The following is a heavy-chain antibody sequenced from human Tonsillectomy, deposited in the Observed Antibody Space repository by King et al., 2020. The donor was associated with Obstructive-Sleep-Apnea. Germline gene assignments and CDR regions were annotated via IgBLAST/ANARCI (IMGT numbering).Heavy chain of an antibody. J-gene: IGHJ4*02. CDR1: GGSISSSSYY. V-gene: IGHV4-39*07. CDR3: ASATVTTFDY. CDR2: IYYSGST. D-gene: IGHD4-11*01. Sequence: QLQESGPGLVKPSETLSLTCTVSGGSISSSSYYWGWIRQPPGKGLEWIGNIYYSGSTHYNPSLKSRVTISVETSKNQFSLKVSSVTAADTAVYFCASATVTTFDYWGQGTLVTVSS.